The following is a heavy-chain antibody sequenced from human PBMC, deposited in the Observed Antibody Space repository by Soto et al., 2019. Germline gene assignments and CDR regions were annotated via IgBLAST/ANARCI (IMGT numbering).Heavy chain of an antibody. D-gene: IGHD2-2*03. V-gene: IGHV3-7*01. CDR2: IKTDGSDE. J-gene: IGHJ4*02. Sequence: EVQLVESGGGLVQPGGSLRLSCAASGFTFSHYWMTWVRQPPGKGLEWVANIKTDGSDEYYMDSVKGRFTISRDNAKNSLYLQMNSLGAEDTAVYYCARDDGFKTLDYWGQGTLVAVSS. CDR1: GFTFSHYW. CDR3: ARDDGFKTLDY.